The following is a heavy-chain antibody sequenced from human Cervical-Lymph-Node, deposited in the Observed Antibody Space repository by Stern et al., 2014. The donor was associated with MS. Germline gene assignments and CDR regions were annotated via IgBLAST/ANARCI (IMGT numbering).Heavy chain of an antibody. CDR2: ISHSGDT. CDR1: GGSISSRY. Sequence: QVQLVESGPGLVKPSETLSLTCAVSGGSISSRYWGWIRQPPGKGLEWIGLISHSGDTKYNPSLKSRVTISLDTPTKHFSLKETSVTAADTAVYYCARLSTAVDFWGQGTLVTVSS. CDR3: ARLSTAVDF. J-gene: IGHJ4*02. V-gene: IGHV4-59*08.